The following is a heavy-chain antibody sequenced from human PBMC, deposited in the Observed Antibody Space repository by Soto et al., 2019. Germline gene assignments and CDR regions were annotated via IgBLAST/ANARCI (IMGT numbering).Heavy chain of an antibody. CDR3: AREKRWLQTNFDY. CDR1: GGSISSYY. CDR2: IYYSGST. D-gene: IGHD5-12*01. Sequence: SETLSLTCTVSGGSISSYYWSWIRQPPGKGLEWIGYIYYSGSTSYNPSLKSRVTISVDTSKNQFSLKLSSVTAADTAVYYCAREKRWLQTNFDYWGQGTLVTVSS. V-gene: IGHV4-59*12. J-gene: IGHJ4*02.